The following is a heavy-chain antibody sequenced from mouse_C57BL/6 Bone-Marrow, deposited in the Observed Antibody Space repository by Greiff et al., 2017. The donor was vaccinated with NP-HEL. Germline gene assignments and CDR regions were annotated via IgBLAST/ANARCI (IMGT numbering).Heavy chain of an antibody. V-gene: IGHV5-15*01. CDR3: ARHPITTVVAPYFDV. J-gene: IGHJ1*03. Sequence: EVQLVESGGGLVQPGGSLKLSCAASGFTFSDYGMAWVRQAPRKGPEWVAFISNLAYSIYYADTVTGRFTISRENAKNTLYLEMSSLRSEDTAMYYCARHPITTVVAPYFDVWGTGTTVTVSS. CDR1: GFTFSDYG. D-gene: IGHD1-1*01. CDR2: ISNLAYSI.